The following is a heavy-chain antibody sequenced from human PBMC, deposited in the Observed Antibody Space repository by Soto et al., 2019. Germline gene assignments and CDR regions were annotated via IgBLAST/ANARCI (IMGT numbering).Heavy chain of an antibody. J-gene: IGHJ4*02. CDR3: ARAYDYVWGSYRYENYFDY. D-gene: IGHD3-16*02. Sequence: SSETLSLTCAVSGGSISSSNWWSWVRQPPGKGLEWIGEIYHSGSTNYNPSLKSRVTISVDKSKNQFSLKLSSVTAADTAVYYCARAYDYVWGSYRYENYFDYWGQGTLVTVSS. V-gene: IGHV4-4*02. CDR2: IYHSGST. CDR1: GGSISSSNW.